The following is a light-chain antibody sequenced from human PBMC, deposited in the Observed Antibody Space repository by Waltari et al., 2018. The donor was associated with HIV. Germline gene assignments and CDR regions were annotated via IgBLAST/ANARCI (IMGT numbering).Light chain of an antibody. CDR2: NNN. J-gene: IGLJ3*02. V-gene: IGLV1-44*01. CDR1: SSNTGRNT. CDR3: AAWDDSLALV. Sequence: QSVRSQPPSASGTPGPGATIPCPGSSSNTGRNTVTWYQQLPGTAPKLLIYNNNQRPSVVPDRFSGSKSGTSASLAISGLQSEDEADYYCAAWDDSLALVFGGGTKLTVL.